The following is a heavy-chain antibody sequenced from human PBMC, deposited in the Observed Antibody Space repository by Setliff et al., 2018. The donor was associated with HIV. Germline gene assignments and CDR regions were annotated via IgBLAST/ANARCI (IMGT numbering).Heavy chain of an antibody. CDR3: ARGGDPYRSSWYRWFDP. Sequence: PSETLSLTCTVSRGSISSSTYYWGWIRQPPGKGLEWIGGIYYSGSTYYNPSLKSRVTISVETSKNQFSLKVKSVTAADTAIYYCARGGDPYRSSWYRWFDPWGQGTLVTVSS. J-gene: IGHJ5*02. CDR2: IYYSGST. D-gene: IGHD6-19*01. CDR1: RGSISSSTYY. V-gene: IGHV4-39*07.